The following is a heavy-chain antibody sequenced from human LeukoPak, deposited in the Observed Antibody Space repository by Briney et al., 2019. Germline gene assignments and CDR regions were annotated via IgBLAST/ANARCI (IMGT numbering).Heavy chain of an antibody. CDR2: ISSSSSYI. D-gene: IGHD3-9*01. V-gene: IGHV3-21*01. CDR1: GFTFSSYS. CDR3: AVFNGLLSNWFDP. J-gene: IGHJ5*02. Sequence: GGSLRLSCAASGFTFSSYSMNWVRQAPGKGLEWVSSISSSSSYIYYADSVKGRFTISRDNAKNSLYLQMNSLRAEDTAVYYCAVFNGLLSNWFDPWGQGTLVTVSS.